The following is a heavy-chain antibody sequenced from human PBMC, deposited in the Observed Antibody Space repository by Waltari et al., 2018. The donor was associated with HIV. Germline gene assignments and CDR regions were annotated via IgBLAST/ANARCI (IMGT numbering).Heavy chain of an antibody. Sequence: QVQLVESGGGVVQPGRSLRLSCAASGFTFSNHNMHWVRQAPGEGLDWVAIIWFDGSNNYYADSVNGGFTISRDNSKNILYLQMNSLRAEDTALYYCARDVGRYSPLDYWGQGTLVTVSS. V-gene: IGHV3-33*01. J-gene: IGHJ4*02. D-gene: IGHD1-26*01. CDR1: GFTFSNHN. CDR3: ARDVGRYSPLDY. CDR2: IWFDGSNN.